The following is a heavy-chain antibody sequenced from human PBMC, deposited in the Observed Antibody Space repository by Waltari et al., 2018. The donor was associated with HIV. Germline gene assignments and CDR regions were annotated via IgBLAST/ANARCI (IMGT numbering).Heavy chain of an antibody. CDR1: GFTFSSFS. D-gene: IGHD4-17*01. CDR2: ISSTTSYI. Sequence: EVQLVESGGGLVKPGGSLRLSCSASGFTFSSFSITWVRQAPGKGLEWVSSISSTTSYIYYADSVKGRFTMSRDNAKNSLYLQMNSLRVEDTAVYYCARDYGDFGSSAFDIWGQGTMVTVSS. CDR3: ARDYGDFGSSAFDI. J-gene: IGHJ3*02. V-gene: IGHV3-21*01.